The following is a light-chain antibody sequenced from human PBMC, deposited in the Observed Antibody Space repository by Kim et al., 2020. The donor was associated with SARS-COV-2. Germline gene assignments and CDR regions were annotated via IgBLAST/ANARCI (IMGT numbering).Light chain of an antibody. Sequence: SASVGDRVTIPGRASQKFDVYLSWSQHKPGKAPKLLIYTASNLHSGVPSRFSGSGSGTDFTLTIDSLQPDDFATYSCQQSYRTPYTFGQGTKLEI. CDR1: QKFDVY. J-gene: IGKJ2*01. V-gene: IGKV1-39*01. CDR2: TAS. CDR3: QQSYRTPYT.